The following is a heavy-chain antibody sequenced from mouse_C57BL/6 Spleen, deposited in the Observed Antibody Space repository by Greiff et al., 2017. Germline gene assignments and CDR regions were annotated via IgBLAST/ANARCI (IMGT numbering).Heavy chain of an antibody. J-gene: IGHJ2*01. Sequence: VKLVASGAELARPGASVTMSCQASGYTFTSYTMPWVKQRPEHGLEWLGYINPSSVYTKYNQKFNDKATLTADKSSSTAYMQLSSLTSEDSAVYYCARNWEDYFDYWGQGTTLTVSS. CDR3: ARNWEDYFDY. V-gene: IGHV1-4*01. CDR2: INPSSVYT. D-gene: IGHD4-1*01. CDR1: GYTFTSYT.